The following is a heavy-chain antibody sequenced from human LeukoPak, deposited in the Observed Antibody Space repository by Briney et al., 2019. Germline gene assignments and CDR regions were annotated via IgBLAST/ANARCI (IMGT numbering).Heavy chain of an antibody. J-gene: IGHJ5*02. V-gene: IGHV3-21*01. D-gene: IGHD2-15*01. CDR3: ARDHAYCSGGSCYDESLNWFDP. CDR2: ISSSSSYI. CDR1: GFTFSSYS. Sequence: GGSLRLSCAASGFTFSSYSMNWVRQAPRKGLEWVSSISSSSSYIYYADSVKGRFTISRDNAKNSLYLQMNSLRAEDTAVYYCARDHAYCSGGSCYDESLNWFDPWGQGTLVTVSS.